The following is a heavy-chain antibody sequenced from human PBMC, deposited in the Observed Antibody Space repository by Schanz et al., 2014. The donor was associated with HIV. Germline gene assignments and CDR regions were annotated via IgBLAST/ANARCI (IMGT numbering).Heavy chain of an antibody. CDR2: IWYDGSYK. J-gene: IGHJ3*02. D-gene: IGHD6-19*01. CDR3: ARSPDWAGTDAFDI. Sequence: QVQLVESGGGAVQPGRSLRLSCAASGITFSTSGMHWVRQAPGKGLEWVAVIWYDGSYKYYADSVKGRFTISRDNPKNTLYLQMNSLRAEDTAIYYCARSPDWAGTDAFDIWGQGTMVTVSS. V-gene: IGHV3-33*01. CDR1: GITFSTSG.